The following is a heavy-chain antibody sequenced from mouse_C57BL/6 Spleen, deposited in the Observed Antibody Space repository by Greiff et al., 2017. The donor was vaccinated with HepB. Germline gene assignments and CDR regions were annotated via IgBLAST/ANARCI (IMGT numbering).Heavy chain of an antibody. Sequence: VQLQQSGPELVKPGASVKISCKASGYAFSSSWMNWVKQRPGKGLEWIGRIYPGDGVTNYNGKFKGKATLTADKSSSTAYMQLSSLTSEDSAVYFCARKEAYYSNSYAMDYWGQGTSVTVSS. J-gene: IGHJ4*01. V-gene: IGHV1-82*01. CDR3: ARKEAYYSNSYAMDY. CDR1: GYAFSSSW. CDR2: IYPGDGVT. D-gene: IGHD2-5*01.